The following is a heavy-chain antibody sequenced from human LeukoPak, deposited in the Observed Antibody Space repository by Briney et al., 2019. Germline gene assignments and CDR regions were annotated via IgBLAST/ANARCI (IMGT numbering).Heavy chain of an antibody. D-gene: IGHD6-19*01. V-gene: IGHV4-59*01. Sequence: SETLSLTCTVSGGSISSYYWSWIRQPPGKGLEWIGYILYLGSNNYNPSLKSRVTISVDTSKNQFSLKLSSVTAADTAVYYCARVSGYSSGYKPHLWFDPWGQGTLVAASS. J-gene: IGHJ5*02. CDR3: ARVSGYSSGYKPHLWFDP. CDR1: GGSISSYY. CDR2: ILYLGSN.